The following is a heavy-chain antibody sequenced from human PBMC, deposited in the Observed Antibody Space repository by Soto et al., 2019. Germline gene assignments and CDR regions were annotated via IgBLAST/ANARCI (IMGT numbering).Heavy chain of an antibody. D-gene: IGHD2-21*02. Sequence: GGSLRLSCAASGFTFSSYAMSWVRQAPGKGLEWVSAISGSGGSTYYADSVKGRFTISRDNSKNTLYLQMNSLRAEDTAVYYCARDDGGNSESWFDPWGQGTLVTVSS. J-gene: IGHJ5*02. CDR3: ARDDGGNSESWFDP. CDR2: ISGSGGST. CDR1: GFTFSSYA. V-gene: IGHV3-23*01.